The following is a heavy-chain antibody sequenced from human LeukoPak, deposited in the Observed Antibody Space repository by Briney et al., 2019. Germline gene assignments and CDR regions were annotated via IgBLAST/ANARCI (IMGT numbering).Heavy chain of an antibody. J-gene: IGHJ5*02. CDR2: INHSGST. Sequence: SETLSLTCAVCGGSFSGYYWSWIRQPPGKGLEWIGEINHSGSTYYNPSLKSRVTISVDTSKNQFSLKLSSVTAADTAVYYCARDNGDSSSNWFDPWGQGTLVTVSS. V-gene: IGHV4-34*01. CDR1: GGSFSGYY. D-gene: IGHD3-22*01. CDR3: ARDNGDSSSNWFDP.